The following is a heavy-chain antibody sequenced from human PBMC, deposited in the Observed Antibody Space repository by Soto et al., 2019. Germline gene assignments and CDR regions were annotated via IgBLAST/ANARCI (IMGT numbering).Heavy chain of an antibody. J-gene: IGHJ6*03. D-gene: IGHD6-13*01. CDR1: GYSFTSYW. Sequence: PGESLKISCKGSGYSFTSYWIGWVRQMPGKGLEWMGITYPGDSDTRYSPSFQGQVTISADKSISTAYLQWSSLKASDTAMYYCWGRRQQLAPPYYYYSYSMHVWGKGTAVTDSS. V-gene: IGHV5-51*01. CDR3: WGRRQQLAPPYYYYSYSMHV. CDR2: TYPGDSDT.